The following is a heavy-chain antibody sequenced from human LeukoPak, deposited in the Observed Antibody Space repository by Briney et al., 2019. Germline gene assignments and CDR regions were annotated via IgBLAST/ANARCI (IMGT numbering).Heavy chain of an antibody. CDR1: GYSFSTYW. CDR3: ARDYGDYVGAMDV. V-gene: IGHV5-51*01. CDR2: IYPGDSDT. J-gene: IGHJ6*02. D-gene: IGHD4-17*01. Sequence: GESLKISCKGSGYSFSTYWIGWVRQMPGKGLEWMGIIYPGDSDTRYSPSFQGQVTISVDKSISTAYLQWSSLKDSDTAMYYCARDYGDYVGAMDVWGQGTTVTVSS.